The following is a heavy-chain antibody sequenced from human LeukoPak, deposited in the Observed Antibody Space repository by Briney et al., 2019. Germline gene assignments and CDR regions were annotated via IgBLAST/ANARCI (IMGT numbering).Heavy chain of an antibody. CDR2: ITISGHTK. CDR1: GFDLNTYE. J-gene: IGHJ5*02. CDR3: ARGDPHADL. Sequence: HAGGSLRLSCAASGFDLNTYEMNWVRQAPGKGLEWIADITISGHTKNYADSVRGRFTISRDNAGTSLYLQMSSLTVEDTGVYYCARGDPHADLWGQGTLVTLSS. V-gene: IGHV3-48*03.